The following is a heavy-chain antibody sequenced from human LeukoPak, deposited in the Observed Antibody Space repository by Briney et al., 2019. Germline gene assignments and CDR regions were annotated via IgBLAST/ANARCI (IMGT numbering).Heavy chain of an antibody. J-gene: IGHJ5*02. V-gene: IGHV3-23*01. D-gene: IGHD3-10*01. CDR1: GFSFRTYA. Sequence: GGSLRLSCAASGFSFRTYAMTWVRQAPGKGLEWVSTITGSGGSTYYADSVKGRFTISRDNSKNTLYVQMNSLRAEDTAVYYCAKGVGVYTNWFDPWGQGTLVTVSS. CDR3: AKGVGVYTNWFDP. CDR2: ITGSGGST.